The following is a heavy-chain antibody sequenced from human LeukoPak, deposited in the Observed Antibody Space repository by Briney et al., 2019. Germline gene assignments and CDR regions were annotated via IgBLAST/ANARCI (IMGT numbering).Heavy chain of an antibody. V-gene: IGHV1-2*02. CDR2: INPNSGGT. CDR3: ARVGGRTTWGPTMSDSSGYYYNY. CDR1: GYTFTGYY. D-gene: IGHD3-22*01. J-gene: IGHJ4*02. Sequence: GASVKVSCKASGYTFTGYYMHWVRQAPGQGLEWMGWINPNSGGTNYAQKFQGRVTMTRDTSISTAYMELSRLRSDDTAVYYCARVGGRTTWGPTMSDSSGYYYNYWGQGALVTVSS.